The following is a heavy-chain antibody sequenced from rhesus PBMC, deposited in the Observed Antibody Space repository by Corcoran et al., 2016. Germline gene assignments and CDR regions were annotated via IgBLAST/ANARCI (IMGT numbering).Heavy chain of an antibody. CDR2: IHPFYGST. CDR3: AAVEVEYCTGSGCYWNYFDY. V-gene: IGHV1-70*01. CDR1: GYIFTSYV. Sequence: QEQLVQSGAEVKKPGASVKVSCKASGYIFTSYVISWLRQAPGQGFEWMGGIHPFYGSTSYAQKLQGRVTITADMSTSTVYMELSSLRSEDMAVYYCAAVEVEYCTGSGCYWNYFDYWGQGVLVTVSS. D-gene: IGHD2-21*01. J-gene: IGHJ4*01.